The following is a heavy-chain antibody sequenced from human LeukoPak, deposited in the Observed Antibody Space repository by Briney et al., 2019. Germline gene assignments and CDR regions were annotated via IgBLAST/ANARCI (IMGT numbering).Heavy chain of an antibody. CDR3: ARGPYCGDDCYFDS. CDR2: IYSSGST. D-gene: IGHD2-21*01. CDR1: GGSISDYF. J-gene: IGHJ4*02. Sequence: PSETLSLTCTVSGGSISDYFWSWIRQPAGKGLEWIGRIYSSGSTLYNPSLKSRVTMLVDTSKNQFSLRLTSVTAADTAVYYCARGPYCGDDCYFDSWGRGTLFTVSS. V-gene: IGHV4-4*07.